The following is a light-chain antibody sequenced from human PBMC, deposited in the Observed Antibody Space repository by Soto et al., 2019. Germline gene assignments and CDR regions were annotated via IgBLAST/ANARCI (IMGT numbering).Light chain of an antibody. CDR1: SSNLGAGYD. CDR3: CSYAGSSTFDVV. CDR2: GNR. J-gene: IGLJ2*01. V-gene: IGLV1-40*01. Sequence: QSVLTQPPSVSGAPGQRVTISCTGNSSNLGAGYDVHWYQQLPGAAPKLVIFGNRNRPSGVPERFSGSKSGTSASLAITGLQAEDEADYYCCSYAGSSTFDVVFGGGTKLTVL.